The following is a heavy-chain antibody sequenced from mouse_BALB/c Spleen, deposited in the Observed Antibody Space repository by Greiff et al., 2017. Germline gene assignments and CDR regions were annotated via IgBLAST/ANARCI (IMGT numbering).Heavy chain of an antibody. CDR2: IYPGNSDT. V-gene: IGHV1-5*01. Sequence: VQLQQSGTVLARPGASVKMSCKASGYTFTSYWMHWVKQRPGQGLEWIGAIYPGNSDTSYNQKFKGKAKLTAVTSTSTAYMELSSLTNEDSAVYYCTRSGSRKDYFDYWGQGTTLTVSS. CDR3: TRSGSRKDYFDY. J-gene: IGHJ2*01. D-gene: IGHD1-1*01. CDR1: GYTFTSYW.